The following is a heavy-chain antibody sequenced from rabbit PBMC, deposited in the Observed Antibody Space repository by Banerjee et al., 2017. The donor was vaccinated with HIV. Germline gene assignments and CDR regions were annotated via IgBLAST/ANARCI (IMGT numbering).Heavy chain of an antibody. CDR2: IYGGDSGTA. CDR1: GFSFSRSYW. CDR3: ARYAGSDAGAGVAVL. Sequence: QEQLVESGGGLVQPEGSLRLTCTASGFSFSRSYWTCWVRQAPGKGLEWIGCIYGGDSGTAYYASWAKGRFTISKTSSTTVTLRMTSLTAAGTATYFCARYAGSDAGAGVAVLWGPGTLVTVS. V-gene: IGHV1S45*01. J-gene: IGHJ4*01. D-gene: IGHD4-2*01.